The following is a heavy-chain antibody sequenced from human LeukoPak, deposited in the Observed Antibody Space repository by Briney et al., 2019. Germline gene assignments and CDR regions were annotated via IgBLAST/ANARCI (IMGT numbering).Heavy chain of an antibody. CDR2: ISYDGSNK. V-gene: IGHV3-30*03. J-gene: IGHJ4*02. Sequence: PGGSLRLSCAASGFTFSNYGMHWVRQAPGKGLEWVAVISYDGSNKYYADSVKGRFTISRDNSKNTLYLQMNSLRAEDTAVYYCARDRYLAAAGTYYFDYWGQGTLVTVSS. CDR1: GFTFSNYG. D-gene: IGHD6-25*01. CDR3: ARDRYLAAAGTYYFDY.